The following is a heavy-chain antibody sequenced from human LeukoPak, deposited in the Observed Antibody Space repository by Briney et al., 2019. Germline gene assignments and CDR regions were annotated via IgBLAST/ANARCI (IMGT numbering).Heavy chain of an antibody. J-gene: IGHJ1*01. CDR3: ARDRGYGSGSYYFQH. Sequence: SQTLSLTCAVSGGSISSGGYSWSWIRQPPGKGLEWIGYIYHSGSTNYNPSLKSRVTMSVDTSKNQFSLKLSSVTAADTAVYYCARDRGYGSGSYYFQHWGQGTLVTVSS. D-gene: IGHD3-10*01. V-gene: IGHV4-30-2*01. CDR1: GGSISSGGYS. CDR2: IYHSGST.